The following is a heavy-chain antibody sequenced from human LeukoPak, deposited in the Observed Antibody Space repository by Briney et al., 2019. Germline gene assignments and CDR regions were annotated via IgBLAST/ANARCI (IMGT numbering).Heavy chain of an antibody. Sequence: PGGSLRLSCVASGFTFSHYAMSWVRQAPGGGLEWVSRITSDGSNTMYADSVKGRFTISRANVKNTLYLQMNSLRVEDTAVYYCARDSEAVAGDFDYWGQGTLVTVSS. CDR1: GFTFSHYA. V-gene: IGHV3-74*03. D-gene: IGHD6-13*01. J-gene: IGHJ4*02. CDR3: ARDSEAVAGDFDY. CDR2: ITSDGSNT.